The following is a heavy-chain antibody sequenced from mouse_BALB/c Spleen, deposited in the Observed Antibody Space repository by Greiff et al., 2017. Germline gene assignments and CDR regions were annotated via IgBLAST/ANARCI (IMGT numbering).Heavy chain of an antibody. Sequence: EVKLMESGPGLVKPSQSLSLTCSVTGYSITSGYYWNWIRQFPGNKLEWMGYISYDGSNNYNPSLKNRISITRDTSKNQFFLKLNSVTTEDTATYYCARGGQLGNWGQGTLVTVSA. J-gene: IGHJ3*01. CDR1: GYSITSGYY. V-gene: IGHV3-6*02. D-gene: IGHD3-1*01. CDR2: ISYDGSN. CDR3: ARGGQLGN.